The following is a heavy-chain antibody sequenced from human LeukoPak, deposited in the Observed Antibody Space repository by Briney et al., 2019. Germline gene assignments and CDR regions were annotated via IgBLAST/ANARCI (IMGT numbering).Heavy chain of an antibody. CDR3: ASWGAGGNS. D-gene: IGHD3-16*01. CDR2: INPDGSGK. J-gene: IGHJ4*02. V-gene: IGHV3-7*01. Sequence: GGSLRLSCEASGFTLSTYWMNWVRQVPGKGPDWVANINPDGSGKRYVDSVKGRITIARDNADNSLSLQMNSLRAEDTAVYYCASWGAGGNSWGQGTLVTVSS. CDR1: GFTLSTYW.